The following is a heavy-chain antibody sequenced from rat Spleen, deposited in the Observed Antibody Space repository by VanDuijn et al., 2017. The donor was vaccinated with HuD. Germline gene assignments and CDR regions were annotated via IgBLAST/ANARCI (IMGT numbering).Heavy chain of an antibody. V-gene: IGHV5-27*01. D-gene: IGHD1-10*01. Sequence: EVQLVESGGGLVQPGRSLKLSCAASGFTFSNYVMAWVSQAPTKGLEWVASISTGGGSTYYRDSVKGRFTISRDNAKSALYLQMDSLRSEDTATYYCTQQLGDWFAYWGQGTLVTVSS. CDR1: GFTFSNYV. CDR2: ISTGGGST. CDR3: TQQLGDWFAY. J-gene: IGHJ3*01.